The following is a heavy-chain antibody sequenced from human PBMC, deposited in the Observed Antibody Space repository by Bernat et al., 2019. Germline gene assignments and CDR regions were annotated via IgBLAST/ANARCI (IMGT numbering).Heavy chain of an antibody. CDR1: GGSISSSSYY. D-gene: IGHD2-15*01. Sequence: QLQLQESGPGLVKPSETLSLTCTVSGGSISSSSYYWGWIRQPPGKGLEWIGSIYYSGSTYYNPSLKRRVTISVVTSKNQFSLKLSSVTAADTAVYYCARLETYCSGGSCYNLGAFDIWGQGTMVTVSS. V-gene: IGHV4-39*01. CDR3: ARLETYCSGGSCYNLGAFDI. CDR2: IYYSGST. J-gene: IGHJ3*02.